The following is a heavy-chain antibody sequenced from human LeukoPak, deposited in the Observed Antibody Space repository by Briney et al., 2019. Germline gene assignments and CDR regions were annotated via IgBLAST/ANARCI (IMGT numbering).Heavy chain of an antibody. D-gene: IGHD3-22*01. CDR1: GGSLSSYY. CDR2: IYYSGST. Sequence: SETLSLTCTVSGGSLSSYYWSWIRQPPGKGLEWIGYIYYSGSTNYNPSLKSRVTISVDTSKNQFSLKLSSVTAADTAVYYCAREIYDSSGYYGADYWGQGTLVTVSS. J-gene: IGHJ4*02. V-gene: IGHV4-59*01. CDR3: AREIYDSSGYYGADY.